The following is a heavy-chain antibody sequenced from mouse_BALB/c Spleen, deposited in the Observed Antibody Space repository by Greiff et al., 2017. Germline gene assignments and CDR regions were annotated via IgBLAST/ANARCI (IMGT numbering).Heavy chain of an antibody. V-gene: IGHV2-9*02. D-gene: IGHD2-3*01. Sequence: VQLVESGPGLVAPSQSLSITCTVSGFSLTSYGVHWVRQPPGKGLEWLGVIWAGGSTNYNSALMSRLSISKDNSKSQVFLKMNSLQTDDTAMYYCAREDGYSYYYAMDYWGQGTSVTVAS. CDR2: IWAGGST. J-gene: IGHJ4*01. CDR1: GFSLTSYG. CDR3: AREDGYSYYYAMDY.